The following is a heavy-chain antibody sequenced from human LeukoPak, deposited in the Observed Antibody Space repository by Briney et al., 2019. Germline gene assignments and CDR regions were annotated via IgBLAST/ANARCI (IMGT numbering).Heavy chain of an antibody. CDR2: ISYDGSNK. CDR3: ARASGGSDAFDI. V-gene: IGHV3-30*19. CDR1: GFTFSSYG. Sequence: GRSLRLSCAASGFTFSSYGMHWVRQAPGKGLEWVAVISYDGSNKYYADSVKGRFTISRDNSKNTLYLQMNSLRAEDTAVYYCARASGGSDAFDIWGQGTMVTVSS. J-gene: IGHJ3*02.